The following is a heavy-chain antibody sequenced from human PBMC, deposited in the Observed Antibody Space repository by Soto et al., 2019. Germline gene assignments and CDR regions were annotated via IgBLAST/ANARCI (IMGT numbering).Heavy chain of an antibody. CDR1: GYIFTNYY. CDR2: INPLPTSGST. J-gene: IGHJ4*02. CDR3: ARDLAAAAY. D-gene: IGHD6-13*01. Sequence: ASVKVSCKASGYIFTNYYIHWVRQAPGQGLEWMAIINPLPTSGSTNYAQKFQGRVTVTRDTSTSTVYLELSSPRSDDTAVYYCARDLAAAAYWGQGTLVTVSS. V-gene: IGHV1-46*01.